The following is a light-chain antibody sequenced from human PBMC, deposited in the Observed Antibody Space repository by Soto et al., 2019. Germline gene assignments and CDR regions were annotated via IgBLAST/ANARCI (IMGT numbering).Light chain of an antibody. V-gene: IGKV3-20*01. Sequence: EIVLTHSPATLSLSPWERATLSSSARQSVSSSYLAWYQQKPGQAPRLLIYAASSRAPGIPDRFSGNGSGTDFSLSISRLEPEDFAVYYCQQYGRSPPITFGQGTRLEIK. CDR2: AAS. J-gene: IGKJ5*01. CDR1: QSVSSSY. CDR3: QQYGRSPPIT.